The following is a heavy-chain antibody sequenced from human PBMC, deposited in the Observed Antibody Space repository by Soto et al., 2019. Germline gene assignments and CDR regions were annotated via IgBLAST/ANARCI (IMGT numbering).Heavy chain of an antibody. CDR1: GLTLGSYA. CDR3: ARDRGRQQLVTSGMDV. V-gene: IGHV3-30-3*01. D-gene: IGHD6-13*01. J-gene: IGHJ6*02. CDR2: IYYDGSNK. Sequence: QVQLVESGGGVVQPGSSRRLPWQASGLTLGSYARHWARQAPGKGLGGGAVIYYDGSNKYYADSVKGRFTISRDNSKNTLYLQMNSLRAEDTAVYYCARDRGRQQLVTSGMDVWGQGTTVTVSS.